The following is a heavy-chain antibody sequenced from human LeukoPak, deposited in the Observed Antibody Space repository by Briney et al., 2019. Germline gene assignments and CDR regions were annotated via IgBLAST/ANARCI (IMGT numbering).Heavy chain of an antibody. D-gene: IGHD5-24*01. J-gene: IGHJ4*02. CDR2: IGTAGDT. CDR1: GFTFSSYD. CDR3: TRGGRDGYNPPRIFDY. V-gene: IGHV3-13*04. Sequence: PGGSLRLSCVASGFTFSSYDMHWVRHAPGKGLECVSAIGTAGDTYYPGSVKGRFTISRENAKNSLYLQMNSLRAGDTAVYYCTRGGRDGYNPPRIFDYWGQGTLVTVSS.